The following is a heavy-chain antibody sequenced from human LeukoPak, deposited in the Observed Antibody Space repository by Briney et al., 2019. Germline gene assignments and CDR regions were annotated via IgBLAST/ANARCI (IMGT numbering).Heavy chain of an antibody. CDR2: IKPDGSEK. J-gene: IGHJ3*01. CDR1: GFTFSSYA. CDR3: AREVGSPAVRSAFDL. D-gene: IGHD2-15*01. Sequence: GGSLRLSCAASGFTFSSYAMSWVRQAPGKGLEWVANIKPDGSEKHYVDSVTGRFTISRDNAKNSLYLQMNSLRDEDTAVYYCAREVGSPAVRSAFDLWGQGTMVTVSS. V-gene: IGHV3-7*01.